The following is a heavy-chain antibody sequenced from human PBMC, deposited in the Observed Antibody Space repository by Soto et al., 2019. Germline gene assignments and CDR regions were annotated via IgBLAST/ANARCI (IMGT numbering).Heavy chain of an antibody. CDR2: INYDGSST. CDR3: ARASSGWNYFDY. V-gene: IGHV3-74*01. CDR1: GFTFTTYW. Sequence: GGSLRLSCAASGFTFTTYWMHWVRQAPGKGLVWVSRINYDGSSTNYADSVKARFTISRDNAKNTLYLQINSLRAEDTAVYYCARASSGWNYFDYWGQGTPVTVSS. J-gene: IGHJ4*02. D-gene: IGHD6-19*01.